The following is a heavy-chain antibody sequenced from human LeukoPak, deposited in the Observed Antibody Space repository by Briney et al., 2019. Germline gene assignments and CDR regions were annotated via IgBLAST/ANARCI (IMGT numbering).Heavy chain of an antibody. Sequence: GGSLRLSCAASGFTFSSYSMNWVRQAPGKGLEWVSSISSSSSYIYYADSVKGRFTISRDNAKNSLYLQMNSLRAEDTAVYYCAKEGLSTTWYYFDNWGQGTLVTVSS. CDR3: AKEGLSTTWYYFDN. CDR2: ISSSSSYI. CDR1: GFTFSSYS. V-gene: IGHV3-21*01. J-gene: IGHJ4*02. D-gene: IGHD2/OR15-2a*01.